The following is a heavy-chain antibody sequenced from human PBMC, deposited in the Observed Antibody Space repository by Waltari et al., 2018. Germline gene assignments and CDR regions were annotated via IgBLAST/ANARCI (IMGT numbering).Heavy chain of an antibody. J-gene: IGHJ4*01. CDR1: GFSISKYW. V-gene: IGHV3-7*01. CDR3: ASSRVFDF. Sequence: VLLVESGGGSVQPGGSLRLSCEVSGFSISKYWMNWIRQAPGKGPEWVANIKEDGSATFYGPSGEGRFSISRDNDKNSVYLQINNVRDEDTAVYYCASSRVFDFWGQGTLVVVSS. CDR2: IKEDGSAT.